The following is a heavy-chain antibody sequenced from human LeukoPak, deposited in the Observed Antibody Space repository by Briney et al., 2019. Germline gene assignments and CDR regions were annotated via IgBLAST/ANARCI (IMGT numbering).Heavy chain of an antibody. CDR1: GRSISSSSYY. J-gene: IGHJ3*02. CDR3: ARGLQGYGSGKLAFDI. V-gene: IGHV4-39*07. D-gene: IGHD3-10*01. CDR2: IYYSGST. Sequence: TETLSLTCTVSGRSISSSSYYWGWIRQPPGEGLEWIGSIYYSGSTYYNPSLKSRHNKSVDTSKNQFSLKLSAVTATDTAVYYCARGLQGYGSGKLAFDIWGQGTMVTVSS.